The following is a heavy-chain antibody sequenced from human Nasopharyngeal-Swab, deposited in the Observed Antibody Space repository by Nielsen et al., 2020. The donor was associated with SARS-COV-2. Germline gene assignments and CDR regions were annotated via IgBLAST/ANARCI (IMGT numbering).Heavy chain of an antibody. V-gene: IGHV3-30-3*02. CDR3: ASAYGGSYGYFDL. Sequence: SRAVAGFTFGSCARHWVRQAPGKGLEWVAVISYDGSNKYYADSVKGRFTISRDNSKNTLYLQMNSLRAEDTAVYYCASAYGGSYGYFDLWGRGTLVPVSS. D-gene: IGHD4-23*01. CDR1: GFTFGSCA. J-gene: IGHJ2*01. CDR2: ISYDGSNK.